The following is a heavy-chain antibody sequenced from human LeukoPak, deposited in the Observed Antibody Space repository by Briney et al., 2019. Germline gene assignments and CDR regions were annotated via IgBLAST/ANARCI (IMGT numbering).Heavy chain of an antibody. Sequence: GASVKVSCKASGYTFTVNYMHWVRQAPGQGLEWMGWINPNSGGTNYAQKFQGRVTMTRDTSISTAYMELSRLRSDDTAVYYCARLGYSGYDYGDYWGQGTLVTVSS. CDR1: GYTFTVNY. D-gene: IGHD5-12*01. J-gene: IGHJ4*02. CDR2: INPNSGGT. V-gene: IGHV1-2*02. CDR3: ARLGYSGYDYGDY.